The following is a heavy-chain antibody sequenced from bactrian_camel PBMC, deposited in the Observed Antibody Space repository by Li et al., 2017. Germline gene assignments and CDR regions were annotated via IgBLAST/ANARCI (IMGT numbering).Heavy chain of an antibody. CDR1: GTSTNC. D-gene: IGHD4*01. CDR3: AASTRAVCSALDVRDFDY. Sequence: VQLVESGGGSVQAGGSLILSCAASGTSTNCMAWFRQAPGKEREGVEATSGDGRTSYADSVKGRFAISRDKTKTSLFLHMTSLNAEDTAMYYCAASTRAVCSALDVRDFDYWGQGTQVTVS. J-gene: IGHJ4*01. V-gene: IGHV3S53*01. CDR2: TSGDGRT.